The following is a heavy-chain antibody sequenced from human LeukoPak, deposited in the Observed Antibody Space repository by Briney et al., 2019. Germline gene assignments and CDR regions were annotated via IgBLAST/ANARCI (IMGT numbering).Heavy chain of an antibody. CDR2: IIPIFGTA. CDR1: GGTFSSYA. J-gene: IGHJ3*02. D-gene: IGHD5-24*01. Sequence: SVKVSCKASGGTFSSYAISWVRQAPGQGLEWMGGIIPIFGTANYAQKFQGRVTITADESTSTAYMELSSLRSEDTAVYYCARTGRWLQSTLDAFDIWGQGTMVTVSS. V-gene: IGHV1-69*01. CDR3: ARTGRWLQSTLDAFDI.